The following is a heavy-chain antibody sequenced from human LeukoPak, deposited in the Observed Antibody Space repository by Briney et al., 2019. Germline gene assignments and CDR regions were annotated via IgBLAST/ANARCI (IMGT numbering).Heavy chain of an antibody. J-gene: IGHJ4*02. CDR2: INHSGST. Sequence: SETLSLTCAVYGGSFSGYYWSWIRQPPGKGLEWIGEINHSGSTNYNPSLKSRVTISVDTSENQFSLKLSSVTAADTAVYYYATHYYDSSGYYSPQPYWGQGTLVTVSS. CDR1: GGSFSGYY. CDR3: ATHYYDSSGYYSPQPY. V-gene: IGHV4-34*01. D-gene: IGHD3-22*01.